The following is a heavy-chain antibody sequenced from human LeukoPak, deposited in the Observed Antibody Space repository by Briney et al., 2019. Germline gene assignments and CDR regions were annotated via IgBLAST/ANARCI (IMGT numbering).Heavy chain of an antibody. CDR2: IYSGGST. CDR1: GFTFSNYG. D-gene: IGHD5-12*01. Sequence: GGSLRLSCAASGFTFSNYGMHWVRQAPGKGLEWVSLIYSGGSTYYADSVKGRFTISRDNSKNTLYLQMNSLRAEDTAVYYCAGGPSGYHNTGGQGTLVTVSS. CDR3: AGGPSGYHNT. J-gene: IGHJ4*02. V-gene: IGHV3-NL1*01.